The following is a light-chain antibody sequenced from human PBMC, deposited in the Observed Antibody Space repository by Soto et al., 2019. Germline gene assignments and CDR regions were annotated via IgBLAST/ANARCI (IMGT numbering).Light chain of an antibody. Sequence: EVVMTQSPATLSVSPGERATLSCRASQRIDFNLAWYQQKPGQAPRLLMYGASIRATGIPARFSGRGSGTEFTLTISSLQSEDFAVYYCQQYDDWPPWTFGQGTKVEIK. V-gene: IGKV3-15*01. J-gene: IGKJ1*01. CDR2: GAS. CDR1: QRIDFN. CDR3: QQYDDWPPWT.